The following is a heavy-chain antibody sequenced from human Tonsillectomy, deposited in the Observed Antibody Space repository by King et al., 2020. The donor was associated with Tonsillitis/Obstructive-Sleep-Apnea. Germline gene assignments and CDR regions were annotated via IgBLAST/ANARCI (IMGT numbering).Heavy chain of an antibody. CDR2: IYYSGST. D-gene: IGHD3-22*01. J-gene: IGHJ4*02. V-gene: IGHV4-39*01. CDR1: GGSISSSSYY. CDR3: ARQKYYDSSGYFDY. Sequence: QLQESGPGLVKPSETLSHTCTVSGGSISSSSYYWGWIRQPPGKGLEWIGSIYYSGSTYYNPSLKSRVTISVDTSKNQFSLKLSSVTAADTAVYYCARQKYYDSSGYFDYWGQGTLVTVSS.